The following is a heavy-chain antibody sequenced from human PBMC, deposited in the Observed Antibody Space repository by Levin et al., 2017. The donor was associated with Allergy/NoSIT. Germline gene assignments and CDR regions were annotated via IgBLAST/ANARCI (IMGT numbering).Heavy chain of an antibody. J-gene: IGHJ3*02. CDR2: INPSYYST. Sequence: GASVKVSCKASGYTLTSYNMHWVRQVPGQGLEWMGAINPSYYSTSYAKKFQGRVTMTRDTSTSTVYMELSSLRSEDTAVYFCARWNDDAFDIWGQGTMVTVSS. CDR3: ARWNDDAFDI. D-gene: IGHD1-1*01. CDR1: GYTLTSYN. V-gene: IGHV1-46*01.